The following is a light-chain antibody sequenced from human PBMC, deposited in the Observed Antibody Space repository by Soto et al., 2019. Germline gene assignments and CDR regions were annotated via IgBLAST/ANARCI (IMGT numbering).Light chain of an antibody. J-gene: IGKJ2*01. V-gene: IGKV4-1*01. CDR1: QSVLYSSNNKNY. CDR2: WAS. Sequence: DIVMTQSPDSLAVSLGERATIHCKSSQSVLYSSNNKNYLVWYQQKPGQPPKLLIYWASTREPGVPDRFSGSGSGTDFTLTISTLQAEDVAVYYCQQYYAIPYTFGQGTKLEIK. CDR3: QQYYAIPYT.